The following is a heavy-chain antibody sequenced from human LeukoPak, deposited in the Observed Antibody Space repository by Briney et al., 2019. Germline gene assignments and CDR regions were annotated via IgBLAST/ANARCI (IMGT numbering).Heavy chain of an antibody. J-gene: IGHJ4*02. D-gene: IGHD5-12*01. CDR2: LYSGGST. CDR1: GFTVSGSY. CDR3: ARMDIVATTYFDY. V-gene: IGHV3-66*01. Sequence: GGSLRLSCAASGFTVSGSYMSWVRQAPGRGLEWVSVLYSGGSTSYADSVKGRFTISRDNSKNTMYLQMNSLRAEDTAVYYCARMDIVATTYFDYWGQGTLVTVSS.